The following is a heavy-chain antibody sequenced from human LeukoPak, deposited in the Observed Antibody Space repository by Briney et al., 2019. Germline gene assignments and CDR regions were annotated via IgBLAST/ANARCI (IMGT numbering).Heavy chain of an antibody. V-gene: IGHV3-74*01. D-gene: IGHD3-10*02. CDR1: GFTCATSW. Sequence: GGSLRLSCAASGFTCATSWMHWVRQAPGKGLVWVARINTDGRLTTYADSVKGRFTVSLDNAENTPFLQMNDLRPEDTAVYYCIREPHVMLHLEYWGQGTLATVSS. CDR3: IREPHVMLHLEY. CDR2: INTDGRLT. J-gene: IGHJ4*02.